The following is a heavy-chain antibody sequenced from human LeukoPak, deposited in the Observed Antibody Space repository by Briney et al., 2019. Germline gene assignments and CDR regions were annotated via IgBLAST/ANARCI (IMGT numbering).Heavy chain of an antibody. CDR3: AHIVDTAMVMDY. D-gene: IGHD5-18*01. V-gene: IGHV2-5*02. CDR2: IYWDDDK. CDR1: GFLLSTSGVG. J-gene: IGHJ4*02. Sequence: SGPTLVKPTQTLTLTCTFSGFLLSTSGVGVGWIRQLHGKALEWLTLIYWDDDKRYSPSLKSRLTITKHTSKNQVVLTMTNMDPVDTATYYCAHIVDTAMVMDYWGQGTPVTVSS.